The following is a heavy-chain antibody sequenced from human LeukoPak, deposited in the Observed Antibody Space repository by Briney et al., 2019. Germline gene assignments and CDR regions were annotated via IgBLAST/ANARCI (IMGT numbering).Heavy chain of an antibody. CDR1: GFTFSSYA. Sequence: GGSLRLSCAASGFTFSSYAMSWVRQAPGKRLEWVSAIGGSGASTYYADSVKGRFTISRDNSKNTLYLQMNSLRAEDTAVYYCAKDNHLHAFDIWGQGTMVTVSS. CDR3: AKDNHLHAFDI. J-gene: IGHJ3*02. CDR2: IGGSGAST. D-gene: IGHD1-14*01. V-gene: IGHV3-23*01.